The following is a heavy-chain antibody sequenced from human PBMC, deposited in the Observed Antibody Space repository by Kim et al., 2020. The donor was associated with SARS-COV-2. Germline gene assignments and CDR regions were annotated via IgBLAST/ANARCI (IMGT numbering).Heavy chain of an antibody. D-gene: IGHD3-22*01. CDR3: ARMGRQDYYDSSGYYRRNAFDI. Sequence: SETLSLTCTVSGGSISSYYWSWIRQPPGKGLEWIGYIYYSGSTNYNPSLKSRVTISVDTSKNQFSLKLSSVTAADTAVYYCARMGRQDYYDSSGYYRRNAFDIWGQGTMVTVSS. CDR1: GGSISSYY. J-gene: IGHJ3*02. CDR2: IYYSGST. V-gene: IGHV4-59*13.